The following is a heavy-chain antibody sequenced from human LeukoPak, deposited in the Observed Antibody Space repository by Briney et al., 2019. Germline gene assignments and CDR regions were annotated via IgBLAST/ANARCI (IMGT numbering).Heavy chain of an antibody. D-gene: IGHD4-17*01. Sequence: SETLSLTCTVSGYSISSGYYWGWIRQPPGKGLEWIGNFYHGGSTYYNPSLKSRVTMSGDTSKNQFSLNLSSVTAADTAVYYCARGRSNGDLDKPFDYWGQGTLVTVSS. CDR2: FYHGGST. J-gene: IGHJ4*02. CDR1: GYSISSGYY. CDR3: ARGRSNGDLDKPFDY. V-gene: IGHV4-38-2*02.